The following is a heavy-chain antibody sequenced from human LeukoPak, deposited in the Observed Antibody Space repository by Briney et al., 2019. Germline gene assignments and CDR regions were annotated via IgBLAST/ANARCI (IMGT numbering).Heavy chain of an antibody. CDR3: ARDRVTIFGVVSGFQAFDI. CDR1: GGSISSYY. J-gene: IGHJ3*02. Sequence: SETLSLTCTVSGGSISSYYWSWIRQPPGKGLEWIGYIYYSGSTNYNPSLKSRVTISVDTSKNQFSLKLSSVTAADTAVYYCARDRVTIFGVVSGFQAFDIWGQGTMVTVSS. CDR2: IYYSGST. V-gene: IGHV4-59*12. D-gene: IGHD3-3*01.